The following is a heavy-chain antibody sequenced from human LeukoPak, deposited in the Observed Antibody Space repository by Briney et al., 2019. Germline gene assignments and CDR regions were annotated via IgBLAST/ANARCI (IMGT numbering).Heavy chain of an antibody. D-gene: IGHD3-10*01. CDR3: ASGVSIWLGNAFDF. J-gene: IGHJ3*01. CDR1: GFTFSTYW. Sequence: GGSLRLSCAASGFTFSTYWMHWARQDPGKGLVWVSRINSDGSNTIYADSVKGRFTISRDNAKNTLYLQMNSLRPEDTAVYYCASGVSIWLGNAFDFWGQGTLVTVSS. V-gene: IGHV3-74*01. CDR2: INSDGSNT.